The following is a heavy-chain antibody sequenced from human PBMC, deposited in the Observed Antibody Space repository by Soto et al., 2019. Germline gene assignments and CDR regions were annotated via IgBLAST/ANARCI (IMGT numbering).Heavy chain of an antibody. D-gene: IGHD1-1*01. CDR3: TRHAIIPKLQYGMDV. Sequence: SETLSLTCTVSCGSISGYYWSWIRQPPGKGLEWIGYIFYRGNTLYNPSLQSRVTISVDTSKNQFFLGLTSVTAADTAVYYCTRHAIIPKLQYGMDVWGQGASVTVSS. J-gene: IGHJ6*02. V-gene: IGHV4-59*01. CDR2: IFYRGNT. CDR1: CGSISGYY.